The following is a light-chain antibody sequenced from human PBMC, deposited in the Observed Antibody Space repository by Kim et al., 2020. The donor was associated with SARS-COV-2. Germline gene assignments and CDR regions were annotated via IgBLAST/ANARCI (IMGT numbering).Light chain of an antibody. CDR1: QSLSSSY. J-gene: IGKJ2*01. Sequence: PGGEPAPSSRASQSLSSSYLAWSQQKPGQAPRLLIYGASSRATGIPDRFSGSGSGTDFTLTISRLEPEDFAVYYCQQYDSSPRTFGQGTKLEI. CDR2: GAS. CDR3: QQYDSSPRT. V-gene: IGKV3-20*01.